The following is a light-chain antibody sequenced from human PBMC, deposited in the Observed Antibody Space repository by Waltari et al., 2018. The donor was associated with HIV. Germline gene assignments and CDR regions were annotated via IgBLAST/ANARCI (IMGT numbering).Light chain of an antibody. Sequence: QPVLTQRPSTSASLGAPVTLTCTLNSGNSDYKGDWYQQSPGKGPQFVVRVGPGGVVGSKGDAIPDRFSVLGSGLNRFLTIKNIQEEDESDYHCGAGHGSGNNFVYVFGTGTRVTVL. CDR3: GAGHGSGNNFVYV. CDR2: VGPGGVVG. V-gene: IGLV9-49*03. J-gene: IGLJ1*01. CDR1: SGNSDYK.